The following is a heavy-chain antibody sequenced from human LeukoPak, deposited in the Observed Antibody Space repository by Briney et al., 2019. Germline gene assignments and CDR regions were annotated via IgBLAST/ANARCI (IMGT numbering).Heavy chain of an antibody. V-gene: IGHV3-74*01. D-gene: IGHD3-22*01. CDR3: ARDADSGGYYSYFDC. Sequence: PGGSLRLSCAASGFTFSRYWMHWVRQAPGKGLVWVSRLNTDGSGPRYADSVKGRFTISRDNSKNTLYLQMNSLRAEDTAVYYCARDADSGGYYSYFDCWGQGALVTVSS. CDR2: LNTDGSGP. CDR1: GFTFSRYW. J-gene: IGHJ4*02.